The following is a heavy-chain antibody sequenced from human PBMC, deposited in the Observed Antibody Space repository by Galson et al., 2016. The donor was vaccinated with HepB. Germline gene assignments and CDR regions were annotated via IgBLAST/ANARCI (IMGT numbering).Heavy chain of an antibody. V-gene: IGHV6-1*01. CDR1: GDSVSSKSAA. CDR2: TYYRSKWYH. CDR3: AGDRAGYSPGYFDH. D-gene: IGHD2-15*01. J-gene: IGHJ4*02. Sequence: CAISGDSVSSKSAAWNWIRQSPSRGLEWLGRTYYRSKWYHDYAVSVKSRIIINADTSKNQFSLELKSVTPEDTAVYYCAGDRAGYSPGYFDHWGQGTLVTVSS.